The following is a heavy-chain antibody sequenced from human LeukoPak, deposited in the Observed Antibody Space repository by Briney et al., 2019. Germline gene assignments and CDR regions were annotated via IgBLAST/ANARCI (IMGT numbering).Heavy chain of an antibody. Sequence: ASVKVSCKASGGTFSSYAISWVRQAPGQGLEWMGRIIPIFGTANYAQKFQGRVTITTDESTSTAYMELSSLRSEDTAVYYCATEPTIYDFWSGSMYYFDYWGQRTLVTVSS. CDR2: IIPIFGTA. J-gene: IGHJ4*02. CDR3: ATEPTIYDFWSGSMYYFDY. CDR1: GGTFSSYA. V-gene: IGHV1-69*05. D-gene: IGHD3-3*01.